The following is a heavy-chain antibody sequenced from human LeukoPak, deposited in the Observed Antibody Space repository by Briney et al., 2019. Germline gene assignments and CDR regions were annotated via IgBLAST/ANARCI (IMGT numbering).Heavy chain of an antibody. CDR1: GYIFSTFG. D-gene: IGHD2-2*01. V-gene: IGHV1-18*01. CDR2: ISAYSGNT. CDR3: ARVAGCSSINCINWLDP. J-gene: IGHJ5*02. Sequence: ASVKVSCKASGYIFSTFGINWVRQAPGQGLEWMGWISAYSGNTNYAQKFQGRLTMTTDTSTSTAYMEVRSLRSEDTAVYYCARVAGCSSINCINWLDPWGQGTLVTVSS.